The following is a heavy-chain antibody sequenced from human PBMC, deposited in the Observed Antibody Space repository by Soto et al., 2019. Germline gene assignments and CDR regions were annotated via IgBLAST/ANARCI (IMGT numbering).Heavy chain of an antibody. J-gene: IGHJ4*02. D-gene: IGHD3-22*01. CDR3: ARGPHRITMILVAPHDY. V-gene: IGHV1-2*02. Sequence: QVQLVQSGAEVKKPGASVKVSCKASGYTFTGYYMHWVRQAPGQGLEWLGWINPNSGGTNYAQKFQGRVTMTRDTSIRTANMELSRLRFDDTAVYYCARGPHRITMILVAPHDYWGQGTLVTVSS. CDR2: INPNSGGT. CDR1: GYTFTGYY.